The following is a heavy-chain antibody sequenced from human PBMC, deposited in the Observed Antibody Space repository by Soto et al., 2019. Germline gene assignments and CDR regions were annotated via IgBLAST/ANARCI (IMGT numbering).Heavy chain of an antibody. D-gene: IGHD2-2*01. CDR2: IIPIFGTA. CDR1: GGTFSSYA. CDR3: ARGTYCSSTSCHPAYYYYGMDV. J-gene: IGHJ6*02. V-gene: IGHV1-69*01. Sequence: QAQLVQSGAEVKKPGSSVKVSCKASGGTFSSYAISWVRQAPGQGLEWMGGIIPIFGTANYAQKFQGRVTITADESTSTAYMELSSLRSEDTAVYYCARGTYCSSTSCHPAYYYYGMDVWGQGTTVTVSS.